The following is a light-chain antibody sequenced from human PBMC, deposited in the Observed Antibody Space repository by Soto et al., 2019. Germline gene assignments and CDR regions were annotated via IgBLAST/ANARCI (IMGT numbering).Light chain of an antibody. CDR3: AAWDDSLNGLV. V-gene: IGLV1-44*01. Sequence: QSVLSQEPSVSGTPGQRVAMDCSGGDSNIGKNSVNWYRQVPGMAPQLLIYSDTLRSFGIPDRFSASKSGTSASLAIGGLQSDDEALSFCAAWDDSLNGLVFGGGTQLTVL. CDR1: DSNIGKNS. J-gene: IGLJ7*01. CDR2: SDT.